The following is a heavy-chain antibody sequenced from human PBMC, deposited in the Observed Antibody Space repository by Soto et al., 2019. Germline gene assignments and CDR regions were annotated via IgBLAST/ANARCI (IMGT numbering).Heavy chain of an antibody. D-gene: IGHD2-2*01. J-gene: IGHJ4*02. Sequence: GGSLRLSCAASGFTFSDCAMSWVRQAPGKGLEWVSGISGSGGSTYYTDSVKGRFTISRDNSKNTLYLQMISLRAEDTAVYYCAQYLKATRNPPPHWGQGILVTVSS. CDR1: GFTFSDCA. V-gene: IGHV3-23*01. CDR3: AQYLKATRNPPPH. CDR2: ISGSGGST.